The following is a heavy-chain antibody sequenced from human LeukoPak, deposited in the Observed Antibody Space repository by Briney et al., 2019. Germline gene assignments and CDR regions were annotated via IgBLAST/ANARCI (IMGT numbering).Heavy chain of an antibody. V-gene: IGHV3-21*04. CDR1: GFTFSSYS. D-gene: IGHD2-21*01. CDR3: ARDLSPPHYSDY. Sequence: GGSLRLSCAASGFTFSSYSMNWVRQAPGKGLEWVSSISSSSSYIYYADSVKGRFTISRDNAKNSLYLQMNSLRAEDTALYYCARDLSPPHYSDYWGQGTLVTVSS. J-gene: IGHJ4*02. CDR2: ISSSSSYI.